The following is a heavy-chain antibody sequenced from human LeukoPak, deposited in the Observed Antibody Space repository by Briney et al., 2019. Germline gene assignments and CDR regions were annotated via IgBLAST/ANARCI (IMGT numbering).Heavy chain of an antibody. Sequence: ASVKVSCKASGYTFTSYGISWVRQAPGQGLEWMGWINPNSGGTNYAQKFQGRVTMTRDTSISTAYMELSRLRSDDTAVYYCASGYDSSGYYNYWGQGTLVTVSS. CDR2: INPNSGGT. CDR3: ASGYDSSGYYNY. V-gene: IGHV1-2*02. J-gene: IGHJ4*02. D-gene: IGHD3-22*01. CDR1: GYTFTSYG.